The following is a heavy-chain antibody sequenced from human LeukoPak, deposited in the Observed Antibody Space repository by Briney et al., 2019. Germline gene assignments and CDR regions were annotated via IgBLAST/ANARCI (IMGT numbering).Heavy chain of an antibody. J-gene: IGHJ5*02. CDR1: GFTVSSNE. Sequence: GGSLRLSCAASGFTVSSNEMSWVRQAPGKGLEWVSSISGGSTYYADSVKGRFTISRDNAKNSLYLQMNSLRAEDTAVYYCARDDGARITIFGVVPQGWFDPWGQGTLVTVSS. D-gene: IGHD3-3*01. CDR2: ISGGST. V-gene: IGHV3-38-3*01. CDR3: ARDDGARITIFGVVPQGWFDP.